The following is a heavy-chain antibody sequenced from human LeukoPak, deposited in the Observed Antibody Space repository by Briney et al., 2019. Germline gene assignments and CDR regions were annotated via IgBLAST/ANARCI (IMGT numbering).Heavy chain of an antibody. J-gene: IGHJ5*02. Sequence: PGGSLRLSCAASGSIFNNYWMSWVRQAPGKGLEWVANIKQDGSEKYYVDSVKGRFTISRDNAKNSLYLQMNSLRAEDTAVYYCARERGSGSYHPFDPWGQGTLVTVSS. CDR1: GSIFNNYW. D-gene: IGHD3-10*01. CDR2: IKQDGSEK. CDR3: ARERGSGSYHPFDP. V-gene: IGHV3-7*01.